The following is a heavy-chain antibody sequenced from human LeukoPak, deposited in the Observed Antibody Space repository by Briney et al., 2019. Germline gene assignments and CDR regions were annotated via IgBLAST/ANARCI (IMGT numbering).Heavy chain of an antibody. V-gene: IGHV3-30*18. CDR1: GFTFSSYG. CDR3: AKDVDYYDSSGYPPLWDSTPRDY. Sequence: PGGSLRLSCAASGFTFSSYGMHWVRQAPGKGLEWVAVISYDGSNKYYADSVKGRFTISRDNSKNTLYLQMNSLRAEDTAVYYCAKDVDYYDSSGYPPLWDSTPRDYWGQGTLVTVSS. J-gene: IGHJ4*02. CDR2: ISYDGSNK. D-gene: IGHD3-22*01.